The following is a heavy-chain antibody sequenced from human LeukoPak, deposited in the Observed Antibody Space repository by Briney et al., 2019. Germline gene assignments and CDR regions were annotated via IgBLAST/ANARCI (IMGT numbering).Heavy chain of an antibody. CDR2: IKQDGSEK. CDR3: ARADDYYDSSGYDAFDI. D-gene: IGHD3-22*01. CDR1: GFTFSSYW. V-gene: IGHV3-7*05. J-gene: IGHJ3*02. Sequence: GGSLRLSCAASGFTFSSYWMSWVRQAPGEGLEWVANIKQDGSEKYYVDSVKGRFTISRDNAKNSLYLQMNSLRAEDTAVYYCARADDYYDSSGYDAFDIWGQGTMVTVSS.